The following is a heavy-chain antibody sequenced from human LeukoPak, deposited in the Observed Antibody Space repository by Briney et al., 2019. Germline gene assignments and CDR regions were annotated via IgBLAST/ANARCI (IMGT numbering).Heavy chain of an antibody. D-gene: IGHD3-9*01. CDR2: IYYSGST. Sequence: SQTLSLTCTVSGGSISSGDYYWSWIRQPPGKSLEWIGYIYYSGSTYYNPSLKSRVTISVDTSKNQFSLKLSSVTAADTAVYYCARAFDLYYFDYWGQGTLVTVSS. CDR1: GGSISSGDYY. V-gene: IGHV4-30-4*08. J-gene: IGHJ4*02. CDR3: ARAFDLYYFDY.